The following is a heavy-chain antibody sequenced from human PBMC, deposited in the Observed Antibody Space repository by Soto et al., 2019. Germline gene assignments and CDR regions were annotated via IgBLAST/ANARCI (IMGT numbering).Heavy chain of an antibody. CDR1: GGTFSSYA. J-gene: IGHJ6*03. CDR3: ARSVLGELIVYYYFMDV. V-gene: IGHV1-69*13. D-gene: IGHD3-10*01. Sequence: GASVKVSCKASGGTFSSYAISWVRQAPGQGLEWMGGIIPIFGTANYAQKFRGRVTITADESTSTAYMELSSLRSEDTAEYYCARSVLGELIVYYYFMDVWGKGTTVTVSS. CDR2: IIPIFGTA.